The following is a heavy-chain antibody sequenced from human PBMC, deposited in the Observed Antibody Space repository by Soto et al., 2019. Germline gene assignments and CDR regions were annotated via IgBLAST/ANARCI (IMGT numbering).Heavy chain of an antibody. CDR2: TSYDGGDK. Sequence: QVQLVESGGGVVQPGTSLRVSCAGSGFTFRSYVIHWVRQAPGKGLEWVALTSYDGGDKYYGDSVRGRFTISRDNSRNTVDLQMDSLRLEDTALYYCVRWGTTGGLDVWGQGTLVSVSS. J-gene: IGHJ1*01. V-gene: IGHV3-30*19. D-gene: IGHD3-16*01. CDR3: VRWGTTGGLDV. CDR1: GFTFRSYV.